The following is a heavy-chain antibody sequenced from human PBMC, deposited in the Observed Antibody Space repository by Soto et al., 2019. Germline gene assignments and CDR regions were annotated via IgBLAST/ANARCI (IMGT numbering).Heavy chain of an antibody. Sequence: QVQLVQSGAEVKKPGSSVRVSCKTSGGTFNTYAIAWVRQAPGQGLEWMGGIITDLLIANYAQNFQGRVTITADESTSTVYMDLITLKSDDTALYYCAGGNRFLEWVRGLSWGQGTLISVSS. V-gene: IGHV1-69*01. CDR1: GGTFNTYA. D-gene: IGHD3-3*01. J-gene: IGHJ5*02. CDR2: IITDLLIA. CDR3: AGGNRFLEWVRGLS.